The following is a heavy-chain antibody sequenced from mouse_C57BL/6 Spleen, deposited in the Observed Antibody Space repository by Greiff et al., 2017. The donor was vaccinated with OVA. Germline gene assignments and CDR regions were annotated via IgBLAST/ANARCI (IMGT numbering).Heavy chain of an antibody. V-gene: IGHV1-82*01. Sequence: QVQLQQSGPELVKPGASVKISCKASGYAFSSSWMNWVKQRPGKGLEWIGRIYPGDGDTNYNGKFKGKATLTADKSSSTAYMQLSSLTSEDSAVYFCARGDYYGSPDYWGKGTTLTVSS. D-gene: IGHD1-1*01. J-gene: IGHJ2*01. CDR3: ARGDYYGSPDY. CDR1: GYAFSSSW. CDR2: IYPGDGDT.